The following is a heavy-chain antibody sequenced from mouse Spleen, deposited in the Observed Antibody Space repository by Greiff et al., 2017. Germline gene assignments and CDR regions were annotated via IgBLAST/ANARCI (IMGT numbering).Heavy chain of an antibody. D-gene: IGHD2-2*01. Sequence: VQLQQPGTELVKPGASVKLSCKASGYTFTSYWMHWVKQRPGQGLEWIGDIYPGSGSTNYNEKFKSKATLTVDTSSSTAYMQLSSLTSEDSAVYYCARGRGYDDYWGQGTTLTVSS. V-gene: IGHV1-55*01. J-gene: IGHJ2*01. CDR2: IYPGSGST. CDR1: GYTFTSYW. CDR3: ARGRGYDDY.